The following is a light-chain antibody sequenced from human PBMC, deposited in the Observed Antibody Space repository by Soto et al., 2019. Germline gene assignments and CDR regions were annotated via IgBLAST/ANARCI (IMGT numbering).Light chain of an antibody. J-gene: IGKJ1*01. CDR1: QSIARY. V-gene: IGKV1-39*01. CDR2: GVS. Sequence: DIQITHSPSSLSASVGDRVTITCRASQSIARYLNWYQHKPGKAPKLLIYGVSSLQSGVPSRFSGSGSGTDFALTISSLQREDYATYYCQQSYSSWWTFGQGTKVDIK. CDR3: QQSYSSWWT.